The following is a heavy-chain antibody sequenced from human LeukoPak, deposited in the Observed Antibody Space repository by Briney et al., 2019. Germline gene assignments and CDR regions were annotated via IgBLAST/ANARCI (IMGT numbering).Heavy chain of an antibody. CDR3: ARSRLHHNYGSGTNFDY. CDR2: TYYRSNWNN. V-gene: IGHV6-1*01. J-gene: IGHJ4*02. Sequence: SQTLSLTCAISGDSVSSNSAAWNWIRQTPSRGLEWLGRTYYRSNWNNDYAVSVQSRIIINPDTSKNQFSLHLSSVTPEDTAVYYCARSRLHHNYGSGTNFDYWGQGTLVIVSS. D-gene: IGHD3-10*01. CDR1: GDSVSSNSAA.